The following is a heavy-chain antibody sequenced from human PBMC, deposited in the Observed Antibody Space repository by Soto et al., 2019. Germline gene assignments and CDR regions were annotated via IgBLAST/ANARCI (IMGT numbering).Heavy chain of an antibody. Sequence: ASVKVSCKTSGYPVIDYFIHWVRQAPGQGLEWMGCVNPSSGGTNDAQKFQGRVTMTRDTSVSTAYMELSSLRSDDTAIYYCVRGLRWSDLDFWGQGTPVTVSS. CDR3: VRGLRWSDLDF. D-gene: IGHD2-21*01. CDR1: GYPVIDYF. V-gene: IGHV1-2*02. CDR2: VNPSSGGT. J-gene: IGHJ4*02.